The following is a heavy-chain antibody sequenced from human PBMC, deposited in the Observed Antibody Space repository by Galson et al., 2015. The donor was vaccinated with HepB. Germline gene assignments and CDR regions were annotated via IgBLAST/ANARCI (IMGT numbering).Heavy chain of an antibody. CDR3: ARDHYSSSSGCDY. J-gene: IGHJ4*02. CDR2: IWFDGSNK. Sequence: KGLEWVAVIWFDGSNKYYADSVKGRFTVSRDNSKNTLYLQMSSLRAEDTAVYYCARDHYSSSSGCDYWGQGTLVTVSS. V-gene: IGHV3-33*01. D-gene: IGHD6-6*01.